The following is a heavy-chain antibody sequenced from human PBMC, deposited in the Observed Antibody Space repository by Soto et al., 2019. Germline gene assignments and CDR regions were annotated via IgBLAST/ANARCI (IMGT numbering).Heavy chain of an antibody. CDR1: GGSISSSSYY. V-gene: IGHV4-39*01. D-gene: IGHD2-2*01. Sequence: SETLSLTCTVSGGSISSSSYYWGWFRQPPGKGLEWIGSIYYSGSTYYNPSLKSRVTISVDTSKNQFSLKLSSVTAADTAVYYCARHLRVPALRWFDPWGQGTLVT. J-gene: IGHJ5*02. CDR3: ARHLRVPALRWFDP. CDR2: IYYSGST.